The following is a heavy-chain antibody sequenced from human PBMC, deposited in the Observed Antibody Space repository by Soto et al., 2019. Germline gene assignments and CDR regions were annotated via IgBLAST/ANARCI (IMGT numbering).Heavy chain of an antibody. CDR2: INAGNGHT. D-gene: IGHD4-17*01. Sequence: QVQLVQSGAEVKKPGASMKVSCKASGYTFTSYAMHWVRQAPGQRLEWMGWINAGNGHTKYSQKFQGRVTITRDTSASTAYMELSSLRSEDTAVYYCARGLPVTMDYWGQGTLVTVSS. V-gene: IGHV1-3*01. CDR1: GYTFTSYA. J-gene: IGHJ4*02. CDR3: ARGLPVTMDY.